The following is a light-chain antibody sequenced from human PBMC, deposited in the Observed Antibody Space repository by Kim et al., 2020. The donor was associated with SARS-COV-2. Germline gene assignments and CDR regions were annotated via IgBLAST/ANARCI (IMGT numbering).Light chain of an antibody. CDR3: QQYNRYPQT. V-gene: IGKV1-5*03. CDR2: RAS. CDR1: QSVSGW. Sequence: YASVGDGVLIACRASQSVSGWLAWYQQKEGRPPKLLIYRASFLQSGVPSRFSGSGSGTDFTLTISSLQPDDFATYYCQQYNRYPQTFGQGTKLEI. J-gene: IGKJ2*01.